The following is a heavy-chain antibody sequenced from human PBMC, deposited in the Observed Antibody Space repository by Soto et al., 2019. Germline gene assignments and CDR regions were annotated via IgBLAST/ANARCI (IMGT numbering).Heavy chain of an antibody. V-gene: IGHV1-58*01. CDR1: GYTYTSSA. CDR2: IVVGSGNT. CDR3: AAAIVSGVSQKGGIDY. J-gene: IGHJ4*02. D-gene: IGHD1-26*01. Sequence: SVKVYCKASGYTYTSSAVQWVRQDRGQRLEWIGWIVVGSGNTNYAQKFQERVTITRDMSTSTAYMELSSLRSEDTAVYYCAAAIVSGVSQKGGIDYWGQGSLVTVS.